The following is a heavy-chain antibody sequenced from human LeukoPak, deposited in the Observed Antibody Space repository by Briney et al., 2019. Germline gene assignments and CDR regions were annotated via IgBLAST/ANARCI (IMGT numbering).Heavy chain of an antibody. CDR3: ARDSGTTGEVKFDP. Sequence: SETLSLTCTVSGGSISRYYWSWIRQPAGKGLEWIGRIYSDGTITYNPSLQSRLTMSIDTSKNQFSLKLSFVTAADMAVYYCARDSGTTGEVKFDPWGQGTLVTVSS. CDR1: GGSISRYY. J-gene: IGHJ5*02. D-gene: IGHD4-17*01. CDR2: IYSDGTI. V-gene: IGHV4-4*07.